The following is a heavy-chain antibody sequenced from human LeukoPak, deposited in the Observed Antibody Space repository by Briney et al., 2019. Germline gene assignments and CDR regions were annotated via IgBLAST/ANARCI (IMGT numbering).Heavy chain of an antibody. CDR2: IWYDGSNK. CDR3: ATLLPGHSYASYYFDY. D-gene: IGHD5-18*01. CDR1: GFTFSSYG. J-gene: IGHJ4*02. V-gene: IGHV3-33*03. Sequence: GGSLRLSCAASGFTFSSYGMHWVRQAPGKGLEWVAVIWYDGSNKYYADSVKGRFTISRDNARNSLYLQMNSLRVEDTAVYYCATLLPGHSYASYYFDYWGQGTLVTVSS.